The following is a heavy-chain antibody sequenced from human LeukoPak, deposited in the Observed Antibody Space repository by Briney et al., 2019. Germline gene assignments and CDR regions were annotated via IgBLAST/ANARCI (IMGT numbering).Heavy chain of an antibody. V-gene: IGHV1-2*06. J-gene: IGHJ3*02. Sequence: ASVKVSCKASGYTFTGYYMHWVRQAPGQGLEWMGRINPNSGVTHYAQKFQGRVTMTRDTSISTAYMELSRLRSDDTAVYYCASLSNPDAFDIWGQGTMVTVS. CDR2: INPNSGVT. CDR3: ASLSNPDAFDI. D-gene: IGHD2/OR15-2a*01. CDR1: GYTFTGYY.